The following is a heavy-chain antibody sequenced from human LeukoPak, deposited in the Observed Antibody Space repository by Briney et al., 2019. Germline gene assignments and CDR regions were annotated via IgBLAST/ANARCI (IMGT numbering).Heavy chain of an antibody. V-gene: IGHV2-70*01. CDR2: IDWDDDK. J-gene: IGHJ4*02. CDR1: AYSISSGYY. CDR3: ARMDGGYNGLFDY. D-gene: IGHD5-24*01. Sequence: TLSLTCTVSAYSISSGYYWGWIRPSPGKALEWLALIDWDDDKFYSTSLKTRLTISKDTSKNQVVLTMTTMDPVDTATYYCARMDGGYNGLFDYWGQGTLVTVSS.